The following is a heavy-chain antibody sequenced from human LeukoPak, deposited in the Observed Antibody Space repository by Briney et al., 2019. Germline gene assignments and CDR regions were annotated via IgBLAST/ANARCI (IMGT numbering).Heavy chain of an antibody. CDR3: ARAEQWLVMGPFDY. D-gene: IGHD6-19*01. CDR1: GGSISSYY. Sequence: SETLSLTCTVSGGSISSYYWSWIRQPPGKGLEWIGYIYYSGSTNYNPSLKSRVTISVDTSRNQFSLKLNSVTAADTAVYYCARAEQWLVMGPFDYWGQGTLVTVSS. CDR2: IYYSGST. V-gene: IGHV4-59*12. J-gene: IGHJ4*02.